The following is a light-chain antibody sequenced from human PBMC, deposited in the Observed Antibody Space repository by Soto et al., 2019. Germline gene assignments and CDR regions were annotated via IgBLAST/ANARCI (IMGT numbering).Light chain of an antibody. Sequence: IQMTQSPLSLSSSVGDRVTIACRASQAIGKDLGWYQQKPGEPPELLISVASSLGSGVPSRFSGSGFGSYFNLTISNLQPEDFATYYCLQDYNYPRTFGQGTKVEL. CDR3: LQDYNYPRT. V-gene: IGKV1-6*01. J-gene: IGKJ1*01. CDR1: QAIGKD. CDR2: VAS.